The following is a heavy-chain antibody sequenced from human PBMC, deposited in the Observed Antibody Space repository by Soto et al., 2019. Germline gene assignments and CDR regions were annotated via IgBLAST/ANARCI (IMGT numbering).Heavy chain of an antibody. CDR1: GLTFSSYS. V-gene: IGHV3-21*01. CDR3: ARVDYDFAWFDP. Sequence: GGSLRLSCAASGLTFSSYSMNWVRQAPGKGLEWVSSISSSSSYIYYADSVKGRFTISRDNAKNSLYLQMNSLRAEDTAVYYCARVDYDFAWFDPWGQGTLVTVSS. J-gene: IGHJ5*02. CDR2: ISSSSSYI. D-gene: IGHD3-3*01.